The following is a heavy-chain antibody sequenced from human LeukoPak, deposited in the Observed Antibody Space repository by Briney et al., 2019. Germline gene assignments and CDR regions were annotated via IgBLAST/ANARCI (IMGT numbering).Heavy chain of an antibody. CDR3: AKEWGNYYDSSGYPQFDY. CDR1: GFTFSSYG. Sequence: PGGSLRLSCAASGFTFSSYGMHWVRQAPGKGLEWVAFIRYDGSNKYYADSVKGRFTISRDNSKNTLYLQMNSLRAEDTAVYYCAKEWGNYYDSSGYPQFDYWGQGTLVTGSS. J-gene: IGHJ4*02. CDR2: IRYDGSNK. D-gene: IGHD3-22*01. V-gene: IGHV3-30*02.